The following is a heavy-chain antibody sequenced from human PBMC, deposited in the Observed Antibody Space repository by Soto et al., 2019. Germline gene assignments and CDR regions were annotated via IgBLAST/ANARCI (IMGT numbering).Heavy chain of an antibody. CDR2: IESDGSTT. CDR3: ERGYGAGAMLPFDY. J-gene: IGHJ4*02. Sequence: EVQLVESGGGLVQPGGSLRLSCAASGFTFSNYWMHWVRQAPGKGLVWVSRIESDGSTTSYADSVKGRFTISRDNAKNTLYLQMNSLRAEETAVYYCERGYGAGAMLPFDYWGQGTLVTVSS. V-gene: IGHV3-74*01. CDR1: GFTFSNYW. D-gene: IGHD3-16*01.